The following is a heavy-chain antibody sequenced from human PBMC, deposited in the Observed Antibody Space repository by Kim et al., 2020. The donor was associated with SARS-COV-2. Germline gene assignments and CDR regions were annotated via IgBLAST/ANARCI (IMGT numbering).Heavy chain of an antibody. CDR3: GRGGNYYD. D-gene: IGHD1-26*01. Sequence: GGSLRLSCAASGFTFSRSWLTWLRQTPGKELEWVANINEDGSERYYVDSVKGRFTISRDNANNAFHLQMNSLRVDDTAVYYCGRGGNYYDWGHGTLVTVSA. CDR1: GFTFSRSW. CDR2: INEDGSER. V-gene: IGHV3-7*01. J-gene: IGHJ4*01.